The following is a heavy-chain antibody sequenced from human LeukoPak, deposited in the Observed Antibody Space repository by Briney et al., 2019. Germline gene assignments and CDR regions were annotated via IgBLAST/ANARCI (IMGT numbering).Heavy chain of an antibody. CDR2: IYYSGST. Sequence: SETLSLTCTVSGGSIGSKNYYWGWIRQPPGKGLEWIGTIYYSGSTYYNPSLKSRVTISVDTSKNQFSLKLSSVTAADTAVYYCARHPRGGNTYGFNAFDIWGQGTVVTVSS. J-gene: IGHJ3*02. D-gene: IGHD5-18*01. CDR1: GGSIGSKNYY. V-gene: IGHV4-39*01. CDR3: ARHPRGGNTYGFNAFDI.